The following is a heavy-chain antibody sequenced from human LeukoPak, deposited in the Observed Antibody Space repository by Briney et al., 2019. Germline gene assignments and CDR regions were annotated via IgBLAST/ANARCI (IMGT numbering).Heavy chain of an antibody. J-gene: IGHJ3*02. V-gene: IGHV4-39*01. CDR1: GASISSYY. CDR2: IYYSGST. CDR3: ARQNKAAAGPGGAFDI. D-gene: IGHD6-13*01. Sequence: KTSETLSLTCTVSGASISSYYWGWIRQPPGKGLEWIGSIYYSGSTYYNPSLKSRVTISVDTSKNQFSLKLSSVTAADTAVYYCARQNKAAAGPGGAFDIWGQGTMVTVSS.